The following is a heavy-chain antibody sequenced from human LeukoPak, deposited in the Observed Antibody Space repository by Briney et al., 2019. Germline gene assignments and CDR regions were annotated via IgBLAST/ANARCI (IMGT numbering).Heavy chain of an antibody. Sequence: GGSLRLSCAASGFTFSSYAMHWVRQAPGKGLEWVAIIYYDGSNQYYTDSVKGRFTISRDNSNNTLYLQMNSLRAEDTAVYYCARQPGAYYYFDYWGQGTLVTVSS. D-gene: IGHD7-27*01. V-gene: IGHV3-33*01. J-gene: IGHJ4*02. CDR1: GFTFSSYA. CDR2: IYYDGSNQ. CDR3: ARQPGAYYYFDY.